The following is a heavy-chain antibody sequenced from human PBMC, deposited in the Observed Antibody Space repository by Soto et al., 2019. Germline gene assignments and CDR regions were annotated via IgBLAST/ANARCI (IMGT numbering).Heavy chain of an antibody. CDR2: INHSGST. CDR1: GGSFSGYY. Sequence: SETLSLTCAVYGGSFSGYYWSWIRQPPGKGLEWIGEINHSGSTNYNPSLKSRVTISVDTSKNQFSLKLSSVTAADTAVYYCARVAIRGIAARPRWFDPWGQGTLVTVSS. D-gene: IGHD6-6*01. J-gene: IGHJ5*02. V-gene: IGHV4-34*01. CDR3: ARVAIRGIAARPRWFDP.